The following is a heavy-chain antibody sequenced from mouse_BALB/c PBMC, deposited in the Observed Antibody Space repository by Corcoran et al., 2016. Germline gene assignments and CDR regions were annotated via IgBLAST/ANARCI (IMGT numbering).Heavy chain of an antibody. CDR2: IHPANGNT. Sequence: EVQLQQSGAELVKPGASVKLSCTASGFNIKDTYMHWVKQRPEQGLEWSGRIHPANGNTKYDPKFQGKATITADTSSNTAYLQISSLTSEDTAVYYWAYYGSTYAMDYWGQGTSVTVSS. J-gene: IGHJ4*01. CDR1: GFNIKDTY. CDR3: AYYGSTYAMDY. D-gene: IGHD1-1*01. V-gene: IGHV14-3*02.